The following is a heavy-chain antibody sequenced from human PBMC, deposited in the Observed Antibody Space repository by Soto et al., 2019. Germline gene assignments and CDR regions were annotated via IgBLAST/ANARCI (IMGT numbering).Heavy chain of an antibody. CDR2: ISWDGGST. CDR3: AKDTIAVAGGPHYFDY. J-gene: IGHJ4*02. Sequence: GGSLRLSCAASGFTFSNYTMHWVRQAPGKGLEWVSLISWDGGSTYYADSVKGRFTISRDNSNNALYLQMNSLRTEDTALYYCAKDTIAVAGGPHYFDYWGQGTLVTVSS. D-gene: IGHD6-19*01. V-gene: IGHV3-43*01. CDR1: GFTFSNYT.